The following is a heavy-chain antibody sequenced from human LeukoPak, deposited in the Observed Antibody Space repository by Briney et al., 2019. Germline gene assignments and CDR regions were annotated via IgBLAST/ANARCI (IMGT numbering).Heavy chain of an antibody. D-gene: IGHD2-15*01. CDR1: GFPLSPSGMC. V-gene: IGHV2-70*11. J-gene: IGHJ3*02. Sequence: SGPALVKPTQTLTLTCTFSGFPLSPSGMCVSWIRQPPGKALEWLARIDWYDDKYYSTSLKTRLTISKDTSKNQVVLTMTNMDPVDTATYYCARIRFTAPSKYCSGGSCYDSQDAFDIWGQGTMVTVSS. CDR3: ARIRFTAPSKYCSGGSCYDSQDAFDI. CDR2: IDWYDDK.